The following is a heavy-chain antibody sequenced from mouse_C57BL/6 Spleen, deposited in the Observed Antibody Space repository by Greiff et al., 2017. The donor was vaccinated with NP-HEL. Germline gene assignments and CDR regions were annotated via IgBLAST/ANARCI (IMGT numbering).Heavy chain of an antibody. D-gene: IGHD2-5*01. CDR1: GYTFTSYW. V-gene: IGHV1-64*01. J-gene: IGHJ2*01. CDR3: ARKRYSNYFDY. CDR2: IHPNSGST. Sequence: VQLQQPGAELVKPGASVKLSCKASGYTFTSYWMHWVKQRPGQGLEWIGMIHPNSGSTNYNEKFKSKATLTVDKSSSTAYMQLSSQTSEDSAVYYCARKRYSNYFDYWGQGTTLTVSS.